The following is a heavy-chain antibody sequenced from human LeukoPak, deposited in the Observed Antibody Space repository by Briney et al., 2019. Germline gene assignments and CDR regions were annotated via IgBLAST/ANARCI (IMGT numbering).Heavy chain of an antibody. CDR3: ARDSNLGIAAAGAFDY. CDR2: INWNGGST. CDR1: GFTFSTYG. D-gene: IGHD6-13*01. V-gene: IGHV3-20*04. Sequence: GGSLRLSCAASGFTFSTYGMSWVRQAPGKGLEWVSGINWNGGSTGYADSVKGRFTISRDNAKNSLYLQMNSLRAEDTALYYCARDSNLGIAAAGAFDYWGQGTLVNVSS. J-gene: IGHJ4*02.